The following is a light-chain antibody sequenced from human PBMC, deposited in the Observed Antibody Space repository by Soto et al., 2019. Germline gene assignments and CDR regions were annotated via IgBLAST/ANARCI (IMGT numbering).Light chain of an antibody. CDR2: SAS. Sequence: DIQMTQSPSSLSASVGDRVTITCRASQSISSYLNWYQQKPGKAPKLLIHSASSLQSGVPSRFSGSGYGTDFTLTISSLQPEDFATYCCHQCYITPWTFGQGTKVEIK. CDR3: HQCYITPWT. CDR1: QSISSY. J-gene: IGKJ1*01. V-gene: IGKV1-39*01.